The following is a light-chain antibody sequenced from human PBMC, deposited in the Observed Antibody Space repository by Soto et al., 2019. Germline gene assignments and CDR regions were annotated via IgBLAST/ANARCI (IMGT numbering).Light chain of an antibody. V-gene: IGKV1-5*03. CDR2: KAS. Sequence: DIQMTQSPSTLSASVGDRVTITCPASQSISSWLAWYQQKPGKAPKLLIYKASSLESGVPSRFSGSGSGTEFTLTISSLHPDDFATYYCQQYNSYSWTFGQGIKVEIK. CDR3: QQYNSYSWT. CDR1: QSISSW. J-gene: IGKJ1*01.